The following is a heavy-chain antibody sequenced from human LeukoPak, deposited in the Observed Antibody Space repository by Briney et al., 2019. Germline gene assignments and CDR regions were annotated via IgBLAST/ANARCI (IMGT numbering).Heavy chain of an antibody. V-gene: IGHV4-4*07. Sequence: SETLSLTCTVSGGSISGYYWNWIRQPAGKGLEWIGRIHTSGSTNYNPSLKSRVSMSLDTSKNQFSLKLSSVTAADTAVYYCARPDSSGYYLRYWGQGTLVTVSS. CDR3: ARPDSSGYYLRY. CDR2: IHTSGST. J-gene: IGHJ4*02. CDR1: GGSISGYY. D-gene: IGHD3-22*01.